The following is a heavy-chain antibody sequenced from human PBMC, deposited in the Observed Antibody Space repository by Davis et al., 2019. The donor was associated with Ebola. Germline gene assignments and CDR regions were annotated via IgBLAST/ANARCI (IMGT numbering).Heavy chain of an antibody. V-gene: IGHV1-69*13. D-gene: IGHD2-15*01. Sequence: SVKVSCKASGGTFSSYAISWVRQAPGQGLEWMGGIIPIFGTANYAQKFQGRVTITADESTSTAYMELSSLRSEDTAVYYCAARLPGGGHYYYYMDVWGKGTTVTVPS. CDR3: AARLPGGGHYYYYMDV. CDR2: IIPIFGTA. CDR1: GGTFSSYA. J-gene: IGHJ6*03.